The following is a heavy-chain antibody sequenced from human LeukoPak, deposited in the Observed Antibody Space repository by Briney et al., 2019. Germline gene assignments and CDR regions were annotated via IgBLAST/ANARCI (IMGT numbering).Heavy chain of an antibody. D-gene: IGHD5-12*01. CDR2: ISGSGGST. J-gene: IGHJ4*02. V-gene: IGHV3-23*01. CDR1: GFTFTNSA. CDR3: AKDGRYSGYGIDY. Sequence: GGSLRLSCAASGFTFTNSAMTWVRQAPGKGLEWVSAISGSGGSTYYADSVKGRFTISRDNSKNTLYLQMNSLRAEDTAVYYCAKDGRYSGYGIDYWGQGTLVTVSS.